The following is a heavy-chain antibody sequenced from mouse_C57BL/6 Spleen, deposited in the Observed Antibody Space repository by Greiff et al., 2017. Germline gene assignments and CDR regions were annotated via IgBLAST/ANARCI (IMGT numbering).Heavy chain of an antibody. J-gene: IGHJ4*01. CDR2: IRLKSDNYAT. CDR1: GFTFSNYW. Sequence: EVMLVESGGGLVQPGGSMKLSCVASGFTFSNYWMNWVRQSPEKGLEWVAQIRLKSDNYATHYAESVKGRFTISRNDSISSDYLQMNNLRAEDTGIYYCTADIYSMGYWGQGTSDTVSA. V-gene: IGHV6-3*01. CDR3: TADIYSMGY.